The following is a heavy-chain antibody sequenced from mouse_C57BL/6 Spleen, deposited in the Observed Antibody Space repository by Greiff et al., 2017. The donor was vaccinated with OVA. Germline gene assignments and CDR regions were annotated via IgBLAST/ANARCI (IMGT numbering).Heavy chain of an antibody. CDR3: TRSTTVVATKDC. CDR2: IDPETGGT. D-gene: IGHD1-1*01. Sequence: VKLQESGAELVRPGASVTLSCKASGYTFTDYEMHWVKQTPVHGLEWIGAIDPETGGTAYNQKFKGKAILTADKSSSTAYMELRSLTSEDSAVYYCTRSTTVVATKDCWGQGTTLTVSS. J-gene: IGHJ2*01. CDR1: GYTFTDYE. V-gene: IGHV1-15*01.